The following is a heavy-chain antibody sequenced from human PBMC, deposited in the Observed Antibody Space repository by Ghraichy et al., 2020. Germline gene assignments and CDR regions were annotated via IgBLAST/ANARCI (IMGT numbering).Heavy chain of an antibody. J-gene: IGHJ5*02. V-gene: IGHV3-30*18. CDR1: GFTFSSYS. CDR3: AKGQRAGFTMIPST. Sequence: GGSLRLSCAASGFTFSSYSMNWVRQAPGKGLEWVAVISYDGSNKYYADSVKGRFTISRDNSKNTLYLQMNSLRAEDTAVYYCAKGQRAGFTMIPSTWGQGTLVTVSS. D-gene: IGHD3-22*01. CDR2: ISYDGSNK.